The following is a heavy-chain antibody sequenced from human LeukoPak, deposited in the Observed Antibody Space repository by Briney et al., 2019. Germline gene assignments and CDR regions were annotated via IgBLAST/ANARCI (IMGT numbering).Heavy chain of an antibody. CDR2: IYYSGST. D-gene: IGHD4-17*01. J-gene: IGHJ4*02. V-gene: IGHV4-30-4*01. CDR3: ARVIGDYSYYFDY. CDR1: GGSISSGDYY. Sequence: SETLSLTCTVSGGSISSGDYYWSWIRQPPGKGLEWIGYIYYSGSTYYNPSRKCRVTISVDTSKNQFSLKLSSVTAADTAVYYCARVIGDYSYYFDYWGQGTLVTVSS.